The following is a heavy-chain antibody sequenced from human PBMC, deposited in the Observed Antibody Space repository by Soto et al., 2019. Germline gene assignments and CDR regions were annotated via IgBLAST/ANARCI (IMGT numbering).Heavy chain of an antibody. D-gene: IGHD2-8*01. CDR1: GLPFRNHA. Sequence: EVQLLESGGGLVQPGGSLRLSCAVSGLPFRNHAMSWVRQAPGKGLEGVPTIAPIGYSTHYAGSVEGRFAISRDDSKSTLDLQMNSLRADDTAVYYCVSWVSPHFDYWGQGTLVSVSS. J-gene: IGHJ4*02. CDR2: IAPIGYST. CDR3: VSWVSPHFDY. V-gene: IGHV3-23*01.